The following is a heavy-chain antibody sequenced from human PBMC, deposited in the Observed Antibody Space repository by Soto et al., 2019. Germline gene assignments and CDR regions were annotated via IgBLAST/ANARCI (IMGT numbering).Heavy chain of an antibody. Sequence: VQLVESGGGVVQPGRSLRLSCAASGFTFSDYGLHWLRQAPGKGLEWVAVMWDDGNKKFYADSVKGRFTISRDNSENMLYVQMNSLRAEDTAVYFCVRGGNAAGAFDIWGQGTMVNVFS. D-gene: IGHD3-16*01. J-gene: IGHJ3*02. V-gene: IGHV3-33*01. CDR1: GFTFSDYG. CDR3: VRGGNAAGAFDI. CDR2: MWDDGNKK.